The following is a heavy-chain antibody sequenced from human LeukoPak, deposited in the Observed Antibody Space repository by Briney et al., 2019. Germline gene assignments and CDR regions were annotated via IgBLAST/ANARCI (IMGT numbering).Heavy chain of an antibody. D-gene: IGHD4-17*01. CDR3: AREAVRYYFDY. V-gene: IGHV4-38-2*02. CDR1: GYSISSGYY. J-gene: IGHJ4*02. CDR2: IYHSGST. Sequence: SETLSLTCTVSGYSISSGYYWGWIRQPPGKGLEWIGSIYHSGSTYYNPSLKSRVTISVDTSKNQFSLKLSSVTAADTAVYYCAREAVRYYFDYWGQGTLVTVSS.